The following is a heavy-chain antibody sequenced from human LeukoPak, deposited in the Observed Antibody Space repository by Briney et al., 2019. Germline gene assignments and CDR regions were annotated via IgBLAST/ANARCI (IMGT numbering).Heavy chain of an antibody. CDR2: TYYSGST. D-gene: IGHD6-13*01. CDR3: LAAAGNAFDI. V-gene: IGHV4-39*01. Sequence: SETLSLTCTVSGGSISSSSYYWGWIRQPPGKGLEWIGSTYYSGSTYYNPSLKSRVTISVDTSKNQFSLKLSSVTAADTAVYYCLAAAGNAFDIWGQGTMVTVSS. J-gene: IGHJ3*02. CDR1: GGSISSSSYY.